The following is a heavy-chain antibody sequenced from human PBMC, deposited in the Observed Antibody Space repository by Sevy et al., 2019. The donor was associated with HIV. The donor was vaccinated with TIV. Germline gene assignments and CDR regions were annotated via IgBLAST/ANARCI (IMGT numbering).Heavy chain of an antibody. V-gene: IGHV3-11*01. J-gene: IGHJ6*02. CDR3: AGGRGYYDSSGYYPDYYSYYGMDV. Sequence: GGSLRLSCAASGFTFSDYYMSWIRQAPGKGLEWVSYISSSGSTIYYADSVKGRFTISRDNAKNSLYMQMNSLRAEDTAVDSCAGGRGYYDSSGYYPDYYSYYGMDVWGQGTTVTVSS. CDR1: GFTFSDYY. D-gene: IGHD3-22*01. CDR2: ISSSGSTI.